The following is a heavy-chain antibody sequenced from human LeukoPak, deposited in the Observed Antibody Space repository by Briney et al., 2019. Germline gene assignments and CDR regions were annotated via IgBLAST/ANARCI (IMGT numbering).Heavy chain of an antibody. V-gene: IGHV4-59*01. CDR2: IYYSGST. CDR1: GGSISSYY. D-gene: IGHD6-13*01. CDR3: ARETEGAAAGTFDY. Sequence: SETLSLTCTVSGGSISSYYWSWIRQPPGKGLEWIGYIYYSGSTNYNPSLKSRVTISVDTSKNQFSLKLSSVTAADTAVYYCARETEGAAAGTFDYWGQGTLVTVSS. J-gene: IGHJ4*02.